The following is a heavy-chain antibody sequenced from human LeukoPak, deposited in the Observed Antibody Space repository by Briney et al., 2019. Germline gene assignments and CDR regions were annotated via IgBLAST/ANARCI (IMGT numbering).Heavy chain of an antibody. CDR2: ISGSGGST. CDR3: AKDTEVAAATPTESDY. CDR1: GFTFSSYA. J-gene: IGHJ4*02. Sequence: PGGSLRLSCAASGFTFSSYAMSWVRQAPGKGLEWVSAISGSGGSTYYADSVKGRFTISRDNSKNTLYLQMNSLRAEDTAVYYCAKDTEVAAATPTESDYWGQGTLVTVSS. V-gene: IGHV3-23*01. D-gene: IGHD6-13*01.